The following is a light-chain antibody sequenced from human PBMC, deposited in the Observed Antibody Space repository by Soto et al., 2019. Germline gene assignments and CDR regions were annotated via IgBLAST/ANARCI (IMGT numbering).Light chain of an antibody. J-gene: IGLJ3*02. V-gene: IGLV2-14*01. CDR3: SSYTSSSTLWV. CDR1: SSEVGGYNY. CDR2: DVS. Sequence: QSALTQPASVSGSPGQSITISCPGTSSEVGGYNYVSWYQQHPGKAPKLMIYDVSNRPSGVSNRFSGSKSGNTASLTISGLQAEDEADYYCSSYTSSSTLWVFGGGTQLTVL.